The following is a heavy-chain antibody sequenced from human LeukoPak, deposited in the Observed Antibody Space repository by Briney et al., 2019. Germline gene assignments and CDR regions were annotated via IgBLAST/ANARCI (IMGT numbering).Heavy chain of an antibody. CDR1: GGSISSGSYC. D-gene: IGHD1-26*01. J-gene: IGHJ4*02. Sequence: PSETLSLTCTVSGGSISSGSYCWSWIRQPAGKGLEWIGHIYSSGSTNYNPSLKSRVTISVDTSKNQFSLKLGSVTAADTAVYYCARVLRGAYCLDYWGQGTLVTVSS. CDR2: IYSSGST. V-gene: IGHV4-61*09. CDR3: ARVLRGAYCLDY.